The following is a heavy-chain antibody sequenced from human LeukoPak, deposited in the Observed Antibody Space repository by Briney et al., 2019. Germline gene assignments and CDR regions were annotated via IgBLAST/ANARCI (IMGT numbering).Heavy chain of an antibody. J-gene: IGHJ6*02. Sequence: SETLSLTCSVSGVYFSSSGCYWGWIRQPPGKGLEWIGSIFYTGNTYYNPSLKSRVTISVDTSKNQFSLKLSSVTAADTAVYYCARVGPITMVRGVNPKNYYYYGMDVWGQGTTVTVSS. V-gene: IGHV4-39*07. D-gene: IGHD3-10*01. CDR3: ARVGPITMVRGVNPKNYYYYGMDV. CDR2: IFYTGNT. CDR1: GVYFSSSGCY.